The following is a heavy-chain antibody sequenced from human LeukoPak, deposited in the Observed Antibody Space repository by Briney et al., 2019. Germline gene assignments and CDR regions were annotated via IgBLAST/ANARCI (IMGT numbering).Heavy chain of an antibody. CDR3: ARVDCSGASCYDY. V-gene: IGHV3-21*01. J-gene: IGHJ4*02. Sequence: GGSLRLSCAASEFTFSTYSMNWVRQAPGEGLEWVSSISSSGTYIYYADSVKGRFTISRDNAKNSLYLQMNSLRAEDTAVYYCARVDCSGASCYDYWGQGTLVTVSS. D-gene: IGHD2-15*01. CDR1: EFTFSTYS. CDR2: ISSSGTYI.